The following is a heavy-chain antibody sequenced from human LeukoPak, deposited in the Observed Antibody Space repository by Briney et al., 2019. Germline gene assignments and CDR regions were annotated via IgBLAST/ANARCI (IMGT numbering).Heavy chain of an antibody. D-gene: IGHD3-9*01. J-gene: IGHJ4*02. CDR1: GFTFSSYS. CDR2: ISSSSSYI. CDR3: AKGTTYYDILTGYYSGYFDY. Sequence: PGGSLRLSCAASGFTFSSYSMNWVRQAPGEGLEWVSSISSSSSYIYYADSVKGRFTISRDNAKNSLYLQMNSLRAEDTALYYCAKGTTYYDILTGYYSGYFDYWGQGTLVTVSS. V-gene: IGHV3-21*04.